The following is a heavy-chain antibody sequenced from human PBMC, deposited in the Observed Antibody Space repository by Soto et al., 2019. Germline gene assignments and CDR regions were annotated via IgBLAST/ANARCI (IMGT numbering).Heavy chain of an antibody. CDR1: GFTFSTYA. CDR2: VSASGLNT. J-gene: IGHJ4*02. V-gene: IGHV3-23*01. D-gene: IGHD3-9*01. Sequence: EVQLLESGGKLVQPGGSLTLSCAASGFTFSTYAMAWVRQAPGKGLEWVSGVSASGLNTDYADPVKGRFYISRDNSKNTVSLHMNSLRAEDTVWYCCGKERPLRASGYLFDYWGQGTPVTVSS. CDR3: GKERPLRASGYLFDY.